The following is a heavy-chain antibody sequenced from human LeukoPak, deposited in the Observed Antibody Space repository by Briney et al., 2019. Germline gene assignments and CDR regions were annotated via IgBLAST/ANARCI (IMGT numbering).Heavy chain of an antibody. CDR3: AASFRYCSSTSCRAFDI. D-gene: IGHD2-2*01. CDR1: GGTFSSYA. V-gene: IGHV1-69*13. Sequence: SVKVSCKASGGTFSSYAISWVRQAPGQGLGWMGGIIPIFGTANYAQKFQGRVTITADESTSTAYMELSSLRSEDTAVYYCAASFRYCSSTSCRAFDIWGQGTMVTVSS. J-gene: IGHJ3*02. CDR2: IIPIFGTA.